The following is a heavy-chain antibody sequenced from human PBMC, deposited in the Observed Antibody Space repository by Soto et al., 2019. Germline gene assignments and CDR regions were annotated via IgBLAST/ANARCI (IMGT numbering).Heavy chain of an antibody. D-gene: IGHD5-18*01. CDR2: IYYSGST. CDR3: ARDTGGGYSYGPSYFDY. V-gene: IGHV4-59*01. Sequence: SETLSLTCSVSGGSIIRYYWSWIRQPPGKGLEWIGYIYYSGSTNYNPSLKSRVTISVDTSKNQFSLKLSSVTAADTAVYYCARDTGGGYSYGPSYFDYWGQGTLVTVSS. J-gene: IGHJ4*02. CDR1: GGSIIRYY.